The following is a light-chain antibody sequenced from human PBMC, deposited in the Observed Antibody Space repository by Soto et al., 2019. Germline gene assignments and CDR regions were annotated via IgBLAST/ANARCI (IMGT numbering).Light chain of an antibody. CDR2: EGT. Sequence: QSALTQPASVSGSPGQSITISCTGTSSDVGGSNLVAWYQQYPDKAPKLIIYEGTKRPSGISNRCSGSKSGNTASLTISGLQAEDEAHYDCCSYAGGGVSLWVFGGGTQLTVL. CDR3: CSYAGGGVSLWV. J-gene: IGLJ3*02. CDR1: SSDVGGSNL. V-gene: IGLV2-23*01.